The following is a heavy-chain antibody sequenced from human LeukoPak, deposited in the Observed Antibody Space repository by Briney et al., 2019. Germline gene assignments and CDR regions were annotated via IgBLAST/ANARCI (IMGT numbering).Heavy chain of an antibody. D-gene: IGHD5-18*01. CDR3: ARVRYSYGPDAFDI. CDR2: ISSSSSYI. J-gene: IGHJ3*02. CDR1: GLTFSNYN. V-gene: IGHV3-21*01. Sequence: GGSLRLSCAASGLTFSNYNMNWVRQAPGKGLEWVSSISSSSSYIYYADSVKGRFTISRDNAKNSLYLQMNSLRAEDTAVYYCARVRYSYGPDAFDIWGQGTMVTVSS.